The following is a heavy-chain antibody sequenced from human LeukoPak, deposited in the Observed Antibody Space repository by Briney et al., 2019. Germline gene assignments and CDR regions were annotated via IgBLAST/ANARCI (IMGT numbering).Heavy chain of an antibody. D-gene: IGHD2-21*01. V-gene: IGHV4-39*07. CDR3: ARGAYCGGDCYPAHYYYYYYMDV. J-gene: IGHJ6*03. CDR1: GGSISSSDYY. Sequence: SETLSLTCTVSGGSISSSDYYWGWIRQPPGKRLEWIGSVLYIGTTYYNPSLKSRVTISVDTSKNQFSLKLSSVTAADTAVYYCARGAYCGGDCYPAHYYYYYYMDVWGKGTTVTVSS. CDR2: VLYIGTT.